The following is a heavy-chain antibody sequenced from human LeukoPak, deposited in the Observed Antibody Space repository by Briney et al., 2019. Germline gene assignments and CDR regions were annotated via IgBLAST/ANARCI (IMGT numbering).Heavy chain of an antibody. J-gene: IGHJ4*02. V-gene: IGHV1-2*02. CDR1: GYTFTGYY. Sequence: ASVKVSCKASGYTFTGYYMHWVRQAPGQGLEWMGWINPNSGGTNYAQKLQGRVTMTTDTSTSTAYMELRSLRSDDMAVYYCAREVLYCSSTSCQRDYWGQGTLVTVSP. CDR3: AREVLYCSSTSCQRDY. D-gene: IGHD2-2*01. CDR2: INPNSGGT.